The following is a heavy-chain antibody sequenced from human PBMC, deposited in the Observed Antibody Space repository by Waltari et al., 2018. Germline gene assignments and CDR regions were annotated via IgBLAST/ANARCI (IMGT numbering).Heavy chain of an antibody. CDR1: GFTFSSLW. V-gene: IGHV3-7*01. J-gene: IGHJ3*02. CDR3: AGGGGFLCDI. CDR2: IKQDGSEI. Sequence: SCAVSGFTFSSLWMSWFRQAPGKGLEWVANIKQDGSEIYYVDSVKGRFTISRDNAKNSLYLQMNSLTTEDTAVYYCAGGGGFLCDIWGQGTLVTVSS. D-gene: IGHD3-3*01.